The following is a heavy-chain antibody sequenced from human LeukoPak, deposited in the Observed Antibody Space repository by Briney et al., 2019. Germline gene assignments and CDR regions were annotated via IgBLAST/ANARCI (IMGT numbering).Heavy chain of an antibody. CDR2: ISSSSSTI. CDR3: ARASGTSSPHYYYYYMDV. D-gene: IGHD2-2*01. Sequence: PGGSLRLSCAASGFTFSSYSMNWVRQAPGKGLEWVSYISSSSSTIYYADSVKGRFTISRDNAKNSLYLQMNSLRAEDTAVYYCARASGTSSPHYYYYYMDVWGKGTTVTVSS. J-gene: IGHJ6*03. CDR1: GFTFSSYS. V-gene: IGHV3-48*01.